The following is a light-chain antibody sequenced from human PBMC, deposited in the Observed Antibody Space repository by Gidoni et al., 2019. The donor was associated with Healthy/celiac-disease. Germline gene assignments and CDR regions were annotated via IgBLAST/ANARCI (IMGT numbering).Light chain of an antibody. CDR3: QQYYSTPFT. CDR2: WAA. Sequence: DIVMTQSPDSLAVSLGERATINCKSSQSVLYSSNNKNYLAWYQQKPGQPPKLLIYWAATRESGVPDRFSGSGSGTDFTLTISSLQAEDGAVYYCQQYYSTPFTFXPXTKVDIK. V-gene: IGKV4-1*01. J-gene: IGKJ3*01. CDR1: QSVLYSSNNKNY.